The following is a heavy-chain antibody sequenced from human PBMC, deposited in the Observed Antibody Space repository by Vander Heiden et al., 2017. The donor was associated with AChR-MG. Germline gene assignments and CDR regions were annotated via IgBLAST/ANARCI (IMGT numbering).Heavy chain of an antibody. V-gene: IGHV3-7*01. Sequence: EVQLVESGGGLVQPGGSLRLSCAASGFTFSSYWMSWVRQAPGKGLEWVANIKQDGSEKYYVDSVKGRFTISRDNAKNSLYLQMNSLRAEETAVYYCARDTVLRAVLYYYYMDVWGKGTTVNVSS. CDR2: IKQDGSEK. CDR3: ARDTVLRAVLYYYYMDV. J-gene: IGHJ6*03. D-gene: IGHD3-10*01. CDR1: GFTFSSYW.